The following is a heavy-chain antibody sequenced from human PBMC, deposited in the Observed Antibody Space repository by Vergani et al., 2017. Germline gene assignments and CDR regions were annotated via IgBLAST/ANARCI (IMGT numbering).Heavy chain of an antibody. Sequence: QVQLQQWGAGLLKPSGTLSLTCAVYGGSFSGYYWSWIRQPPGKGLEWIGEINHSGSTNYNPSLKSRVTISVHTSKNQFSLKLSSVTAADTAVYYCASLAAAGTPSAPFDYWGQGTLVTVSS. V-gene: IGHV4-34*01. D-gene: IGHD6-13*01. CDR2: INHSGST. CDR3: ASLAAAGTPSAPFDY. CDR1: GGSFSGYY. J-gene: IGHJ4*02.